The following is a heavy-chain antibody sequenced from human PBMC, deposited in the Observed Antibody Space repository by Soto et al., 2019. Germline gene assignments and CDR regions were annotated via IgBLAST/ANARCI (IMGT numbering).Heavy chain of an antibody. J-gene: IGHJ6*02. Sequence: KISCKGSGYSFTSYWIGWVRQMPGKGLEWMGIIYPGDSDTRYSPSFQGQVTISADKSISTAYLQWSSLKASDTAMYYCARQRRGYSYGPPYYYYYGMDVWGQGTTVTVSS. CDR3: ARQRRGYSYGPPYYYYYGMDV. D-gene: IGHD5-18*01. V-gene: IGHV5-51*01. CDR2: IYPGDSDT. CDR1: GYSFTSYW.